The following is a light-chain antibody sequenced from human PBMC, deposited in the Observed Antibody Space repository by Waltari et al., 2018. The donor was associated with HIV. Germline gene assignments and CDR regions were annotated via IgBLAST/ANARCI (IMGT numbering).Light chain of an antibody. CDR2: GAS. Sequence: IVMTQSPATLSVAPGERATLSCRASQSVSSNLAWYQQKPGQAPRLLIYGASTRATDIPARFSGSGSGTEFTLTISSLQSEDFAIYYCQQYNNWPPVYTFGQGTKLEIK. V-gene: IGKV3-15*01. CDR3: QQYNNWPPVYT. CDR1: QSVSSN. J-gene: IGKJ2*01.